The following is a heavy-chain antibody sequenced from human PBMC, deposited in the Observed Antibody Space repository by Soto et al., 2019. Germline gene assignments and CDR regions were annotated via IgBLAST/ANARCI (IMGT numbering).Heavy chain of an antibody. Sequence: QVQLVQSGAEVKKPGSSVKVSCKAAGGTFSSYAISWVRQAPGQGLEWMGGIIPILGTANYAQKFQGRVTITADDSTSTAYMELRSLRSEDTAVYYCARQKAEDFGELLPWYFDLWGRGTLVTVSS. CDR2: IIPILGTA. D-gene: IGHD3-10*01. V-gene: IGHV1-69*01. J-gene: IGHJ2*01. CDR3: ARQKAEDFGELLPWYFDL. CDR1: GGTFSSYA.